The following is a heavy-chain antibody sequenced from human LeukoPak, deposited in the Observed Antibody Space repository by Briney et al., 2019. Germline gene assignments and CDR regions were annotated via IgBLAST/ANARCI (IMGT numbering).Heavy chain of an antibody. CDR3: AKPSSG. J-gene: IGHJ4*02. D-gene: IGHD6-19*01. Sequence: GGSLRLSCAASGFTFSSCAMSWVRQAPGKGLEWVAVMSYDGSNKYYADSVKGRFTISRDNSKNTLYLQMNSLRAEDTAVYYCAKPSSGWGQGTLVTVSS. CDR1: GFTFSSCA. CDR2: MSYDGSNK. V-gene: IGHV3-30*18.